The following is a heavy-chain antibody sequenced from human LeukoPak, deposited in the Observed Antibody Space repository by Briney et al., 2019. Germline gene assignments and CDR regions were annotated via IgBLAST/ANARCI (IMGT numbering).Heavy chain of an antibody. V-gene: IGHV4-59*01. Sequence: PSETLSLTCTVSGGSISSYYWSWIRQPPGKGLEWIGYIYYGGSTNYNPSLKSRVTISVDTSKNQFSLKLSSVTAADTAVYYCARATQYQLINWFDPWGQGTLVTVSS. J-gene: IGHJ5*02. D-gene: IGHD2-2*01. CDR3: ARATQYQLINWFDP. CDR2: IYYGGST. CDR1: GGSISSYY.